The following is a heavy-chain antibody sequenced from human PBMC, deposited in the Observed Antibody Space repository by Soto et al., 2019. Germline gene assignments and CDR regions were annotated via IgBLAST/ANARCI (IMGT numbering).Heavy chain of an antibody. D-gene: IGHD1-1*01. J-gene: IGHJ4*02. V-gene: IGHV3-15*07. CDR3: TTGIHNR. Sequence: PGGSLRLSCAASGFTFSNAWMNWVRQAPGKGLEWVGRIKSKDDGGTTDYAAPVKGRFTISRDDSKTTLYLQMNSLKTEDTAVYYCTTGIHNRWGQVVLVTVPS. CDR2: IKSKDDGGTT. CDR1: GFTFSNAW.